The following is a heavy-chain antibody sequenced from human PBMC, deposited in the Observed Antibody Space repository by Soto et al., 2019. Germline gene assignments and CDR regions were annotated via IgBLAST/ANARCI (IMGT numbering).Heavy chain of an antibody. CDR2: IIPIFGTA. CDR1: GGTFSSYA. D-gene: IGHD6-13*01. Sequence: QVQLVQSGAEVKKPGSSVMVSCKASGGTFSSYAISWVRQAPGQGLEWMGGIIPIFGTANYAQNFQGRVTITADESTSTAYMELSSLRSEDTAVYYCARDLRAAGRPGMDVWGQGTTVTVSS. V-gene: IGHV1-69*01. CDR3: ARDLRAAGRPGMDV. J-gene: IGHJ6*02.